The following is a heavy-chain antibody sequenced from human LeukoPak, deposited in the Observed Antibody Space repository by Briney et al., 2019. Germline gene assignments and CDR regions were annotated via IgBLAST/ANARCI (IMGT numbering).Heavy chain of an antibody. CDR1: GYTFGSYY. CDR3: ARTHDFWTTRKGDYFDP. D-gene: IGHD3-3*01. CDR2: ISGYNGNT. Sequence: ASVKVSCKASGYTFGSYYISWVRQAPGQGLERMGWISGYNGNTNYAQRFQDRITMTVDKSTTTVYMELNSLRSDDTAVYYCARTHDFWTTRKGDYFDPWGQGTLVTVSS. V-gene: IGHV1-18*01. J-gene: IGHJ4*02.